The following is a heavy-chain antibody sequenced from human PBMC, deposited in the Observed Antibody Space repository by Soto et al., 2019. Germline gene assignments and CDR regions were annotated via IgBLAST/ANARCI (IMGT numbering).Heavy chain of an antibody. J-gene: IGHJ3*02. Sequence: VGSLRLSCAASGFTFSSYAMHWDRQAPGKGLEWVAVISYDGSNKYYADSVKGRFTISRDNPKNTLYLQMNSLRAEDTAVYYCARVSFRGVGPSGAFDIWGQRTMVTVSS. CDR1: GFTFSSYA. D-gene: IGHD2-15*01. V-gene: IGHV3-30-3*01. CDR2: ISYDGSNK. CDR3: ARVSFRGVGPSGAFDI.